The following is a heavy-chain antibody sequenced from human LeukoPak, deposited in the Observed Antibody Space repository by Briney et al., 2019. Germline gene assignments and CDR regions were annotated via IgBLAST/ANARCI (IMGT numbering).Heavy chain of an antibody. J-gene: IGHJ4*02. Sequence: GGSLRLSCAASGFTFSGYTMNWVRQAPGKGLEWVSYISPSGGTMYYADSVEGRFTISRDNARSSLYLQMNSLRVEDTAVYYCARAAYSSSPDYWGQGTLVTVSS. CDR3: ARAAYSSSPDY. CDR1: GFTFSGYT. V-gene: IGHV3-48*01. CDR2: ISPSGGTM. D-gene: IGHD6-13*01.